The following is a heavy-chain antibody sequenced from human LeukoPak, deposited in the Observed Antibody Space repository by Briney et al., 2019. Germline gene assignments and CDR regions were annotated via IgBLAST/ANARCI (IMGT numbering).Heavy chain of an antibody. J-gene: IGHJ4*02. V-gene: IGHV1-69*05. D-gene: IGHD3-10*01. CDR3: ARTYYYGSGSYLGHDY. CDR1: GGTFSSYA. CDR2: IIPIFGTA. Sequence: SVKVSCKASGGTFSSYAISWVRQAPGQGLEWMGGIIPIFGTANYAQKFQGRVTITTDESMSTAYMELSSLRSEDTAVYYCARTYYYGSGSYLGHDYWGQGTLVTVSS.